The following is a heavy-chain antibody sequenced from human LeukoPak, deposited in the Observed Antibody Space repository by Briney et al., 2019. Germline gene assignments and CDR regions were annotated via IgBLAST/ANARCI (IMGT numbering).Heavy chain of an antibody. V-gene: IGHV1-69*13. CDR3: ARGAAAGRGPFDY. CDR1: GYTFSSYY. Sequence: SVKVSCKASGYTFSSYYIHWVRQAPGQGLEWMGGIIPIFGTANYAQKFQGRVTITADESTSTAYMELSSLRSEDTAVCYCARGAAAGRGPFDYWGQGTLVTVSS. J-gene: IGHJ4*02. D-gene: IGHD6-13*01. CDR2: IIPIFGTA.